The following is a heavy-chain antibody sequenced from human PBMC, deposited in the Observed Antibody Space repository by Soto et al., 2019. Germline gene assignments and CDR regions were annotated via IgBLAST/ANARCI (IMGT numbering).Heavy chain of an antibody. J-gene: IGHJ4*02. V-gene: IGHV3-23*01. Sequence: PGGSLRLACAASGFTFSSYAMSWVRQAPGKGLEWVSAISGSGGSTYYADSVKGRFTISRDNSKNTLYLQMNSLRAEDTAVYYSAKDLGMVPGHQFDYWGQGTLVTVSS. CDR1: GFTFSSYA. D-gene: IGHD3-10*01. CDR2: ISGSGGST. CDR3: AKDLGMVPGHQFDY.